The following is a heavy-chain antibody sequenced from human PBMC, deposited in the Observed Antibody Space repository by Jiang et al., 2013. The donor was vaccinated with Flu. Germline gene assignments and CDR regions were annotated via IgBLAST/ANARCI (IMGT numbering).Heavy chain of an antibody. CDR3: ARGSYYDSSGPRGFDY. CDR1: GYTFTSYY. CDR2: IIPNTDST. J-gene: IGHJ4*02. D-gene: IGHD3-22*01. V-gene: IGHV1-46*01. Sequence: QLVESGAEVKKSGASVKISCKASGYTFTSYYLHWVRQAPGQGLEWVGIIIPNTDSTSYAQKFQGRVTITRDTSASTAYMELNSLRSEDTAVYYCARGSYYDSSGPRGFDYWGQGTLVTVSS.